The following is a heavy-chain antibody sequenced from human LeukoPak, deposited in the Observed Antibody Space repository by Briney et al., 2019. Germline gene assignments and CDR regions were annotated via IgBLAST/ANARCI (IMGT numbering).Heavy chain of an antibody. Sequence: PGGSLRPSCAASGFTFSDYYMSWIRQAPGKGLEWVSYISSSGSTIYYADSVKGRFTISRDNAKNSLYLQMNSLRAEDTAVYYCARDRLWGDAFDIWGQGTMVTVSS. V-gene: IGHV3-11*01. CDR2: ISSSGSTI. CDR3: ARDRLWGDAFDI. J-gene: IGHJ3*02. CDR1: GFTFSDYY. D-gene: IGHD1-26*01.